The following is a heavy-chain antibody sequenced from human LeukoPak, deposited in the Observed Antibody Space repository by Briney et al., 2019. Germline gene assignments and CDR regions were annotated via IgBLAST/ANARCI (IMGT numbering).Heavy chain of an antibody. Sequence: GSLRLSCAASGFTFSSYAMHWVRQAPGKGLEWVAVISYDGTNKYYADSVKGRFTISRDNSKNTLYLQLHSLRAEDTAVYYCARSKNQYQLGRDAFDIWGQGTMVTVSS. J-gene: IGHJ3*02. CDR1: GFTFSSYA. CDR2: ISYDGTNK. D-gene: IGHD2-2*01. V-gene: IGHV3-30*04. CDR3: ARSKNQYQLGRDAFDI.